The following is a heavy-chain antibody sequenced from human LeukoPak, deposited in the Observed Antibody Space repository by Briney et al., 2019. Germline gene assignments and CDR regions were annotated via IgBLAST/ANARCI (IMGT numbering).Heavy chain of an antibody. CDR3: ARVKRDCSGGTCYSYDY. V-gene: IGHV3-30*03. Sequence: GRSLRLSCAASGFTFSSYGMHWVRQAPGKGLEWVAVISYDGSNKYYADSVKGRFTISRDNSKNTVFLQMNGLRAEDTAVYYCARVKRDCSGGTCYSYDYWGQGTLVTVSS. CDR2: ISYDGSNK. D-gene: IGHD2-15*01. CDR1: GFTFSSYG. J-gene: IGHJ4*02.